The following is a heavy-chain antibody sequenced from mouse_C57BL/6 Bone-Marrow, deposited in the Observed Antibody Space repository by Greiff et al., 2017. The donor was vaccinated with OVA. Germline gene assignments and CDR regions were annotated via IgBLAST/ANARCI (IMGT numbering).Heavy chain of an antibody. Sequence: QVQLQQPGAELVKPGASVKLSCKASGYTFTSYWMHWVKQRPGQGLEWIGMIHPNSGSTNYNEKFKSKATLTVDKSSSTAYMQLSSLTSEDSAVDYCARPLLLLRYPMDYWGQGTSVTVSS. D-gene: IGHD1-1*01. V-gene: IGHV1-64*01. CDR1: GYTFTSYW. J-gene: IGHJ4*01. CDR3: ARPLLLLRYPMDY. CDR2: IHPNSGST.